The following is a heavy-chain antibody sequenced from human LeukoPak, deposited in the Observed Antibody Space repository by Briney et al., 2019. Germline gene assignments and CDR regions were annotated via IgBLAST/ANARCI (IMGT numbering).Heavy chain of an antibody. CDR3: AKWKYSNSGIDDY. CDR2: ISGSGDNT. CDR1: GFTFSSYA. D-gene: IGHD6-6*01. J-gene: IGHJ4*02. Sequence: GRSLRLSCAASGFTFSSYAMGWVRQVPGKGLEWVSVISGSGDNTYYADSVKGRFTISRDNSKNMLYLQMNSLRAEDTAVYYCAKWKYSNSGIDDYWGQGTLVTVSS. V-gene: IGHV3-23*01.